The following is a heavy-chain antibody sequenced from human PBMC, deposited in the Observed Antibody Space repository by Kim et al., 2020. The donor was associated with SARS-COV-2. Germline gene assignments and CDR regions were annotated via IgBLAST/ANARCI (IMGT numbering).Heavy chain of an antibody. D-gene: IGHD2-2*01. CDR3: ARDVVVVPAAMGLDY. CDR1: GYTFTSYY. CDR2: INTSGGST. Sequence: ASVKVSCKASGYTFTSYYMHWVRQAPGQGLEWMGIINTSGGSTSYAQKFQGRVTMTRDTSTSTVYMELGSLRSEDTAVYYCARDVVVVPAAMGLDYWGQGTLVTVSS. J-gene: IGHJ4*02. V-gene: IGHV1-46*01.